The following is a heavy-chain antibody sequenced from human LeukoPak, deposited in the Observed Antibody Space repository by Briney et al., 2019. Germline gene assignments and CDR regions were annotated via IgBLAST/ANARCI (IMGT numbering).Heavy chain of an antibody. Sequence: PGGSLRLSCAASGFSFSTYVMYWVRQAPGKGLEWVSAVYGNGDGTSYVDSVKDRFTISRDNSKNTLYLQVNSLRPEDTALYYCAQLGVRSSAGEDYWGQGTLVTVSS. D-gene: IGHD3-10*01. V-gene: IGHV3-23*01. J-gene: IGHJ4*02. CDR2: VYGNGDGT. CDR1: GFSFSTYV. CDR3: AQLGVRSSAGEDY.